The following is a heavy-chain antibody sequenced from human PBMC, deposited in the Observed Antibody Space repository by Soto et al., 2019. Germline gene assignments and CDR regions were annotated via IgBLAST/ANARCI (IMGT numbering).Heavy chain of an antibody. Sequence: GASVKVSCKASGYTFTSYYMHWVRQAPGQGLEWMGIINPSGGSTSYAQKFQGRVTMTRDTSTSTVYMELSSLRSEDTAVYYCARDGDIVVVPAAERSYYYYMDVWGKGTTVTVSS. J-gene: IGHJ6*03. D-gene: IGHD2-2*01. CDR3: ARDGDIVVVPAAERSYYYYMDV. V-gene: IGHV1-46*03. CDR1: GYTFTSYY. CDR2: INPSGGST.